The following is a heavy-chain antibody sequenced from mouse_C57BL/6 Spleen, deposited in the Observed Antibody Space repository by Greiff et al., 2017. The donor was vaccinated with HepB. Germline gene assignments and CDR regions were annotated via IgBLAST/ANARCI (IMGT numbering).Heavy chain of an antibody. CDR3: ARAYYSNYHWYFDV. Sequence: VQLQESGAELARPGASVKMSCKASGYTFTSYTMHWVKQRPGQGLEWIGYINPSSGYTKYNQKFKDKATLTADKSSSTAYMQLSSLTSEDSAVYYCARAYYSNYHWYFDVWGTGTTVTVSS. V-gene: IGHV1-4*01. J-gene: IGHJ1*03. CDR2: INPSSGYT. D-gene: IGHD2-5*01. CDR1: GYTFTSYT.